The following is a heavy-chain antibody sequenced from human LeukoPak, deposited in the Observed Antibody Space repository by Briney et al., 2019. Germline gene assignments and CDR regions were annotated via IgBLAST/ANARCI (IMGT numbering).Heavy chain of an antibody. Sequence: GGSLRLSCAASGFTFSSYSMNWVRQAPGKGVEGVSYITSSSRTIYYAYSVKGRFTISRDNAKNSLYLQMDSLRAEDTAVYYCARDSQVSEYDFWSGSYWGDIWGQGTMVTVSS. CDR3: ARDSQVSEYDFWSGSYWGDI. D-gene: IGHD3-3*01. CDR2: ITSSSRTI. CDR1: GFTFSSYS. V-gene: IGHV3-48*01. J-gene: IGHJ3*02.